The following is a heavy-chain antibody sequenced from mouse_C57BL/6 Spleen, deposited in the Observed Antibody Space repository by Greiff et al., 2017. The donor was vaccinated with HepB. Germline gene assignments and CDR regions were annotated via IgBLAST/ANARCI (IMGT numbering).Heavy chain of an antibody. J-gene: IGHJ1*03. Sequence: DVMLVESGGGLVKPGGSLKLSCAASGFTFSSYAMSWVRQTPEKRLEWVATISDGGSYTYYPDNVKGRFTISRDNAKNNLYLQMSHLKSEDTAMYYCARREYGYDAYFDVWGTGTTVTVSS. V-gene: IGHV5-4*03. D-gene: IGHD2-2*01. CDR2: ISDGGSYT. CDR1: GFTFSSYA. CDR3: ARREYGYDAYFDV.